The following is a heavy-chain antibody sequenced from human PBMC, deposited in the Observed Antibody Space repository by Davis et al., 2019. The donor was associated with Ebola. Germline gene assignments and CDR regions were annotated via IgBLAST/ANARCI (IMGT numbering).Heavy chain of an antibody. V-gene: IGHV1-2*06. CDR3: ARAVYSSNWIAFDI. CDR2: INPSSGGT. J-gene: IGHJ3*02. D-gene: IGHD6-13*01. CDR1: GYTFTGYF. Sequence: ASVKVSCKASGYTFTGYFMHWVRQAPGQGLEWMGRINPSSGGTSYAQKFQGRVTMTRDTSISTAYMELSSLRSDDTAVYYCARAVYSSNWIAFDIWGQGTMVTVSS.